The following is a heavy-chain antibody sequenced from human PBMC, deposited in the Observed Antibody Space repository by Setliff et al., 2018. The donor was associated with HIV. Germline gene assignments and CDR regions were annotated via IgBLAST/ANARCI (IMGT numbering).Heavy chain of an antibody. CDR3: ARGLSSGWYGYWYFDL. D-gene: IGHD6-19*01. Sequence: SETLSLTCTVSGGSISSGIYYWSWIRQPAGQGLEWIGHIYTSGSTNYSPSVKSRVTISVDTSKNQFSLKLSSVTAADTAVYYCARGLSSGWYGYWYFDLWGRGTLVTVSS. CDR2: IYTSGST. J-gene: IGHJ2*01. CDR1: GGSISSGIYY. V-gene: IGHV4-61*09.